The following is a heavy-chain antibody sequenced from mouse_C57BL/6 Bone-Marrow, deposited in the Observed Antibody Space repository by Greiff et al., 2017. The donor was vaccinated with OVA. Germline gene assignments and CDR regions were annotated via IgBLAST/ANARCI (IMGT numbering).Heavy chain of an antibody. D-gene: IGHD1-1*01. CDR2: ISNLAYSI. CDR3: PRQIITTVGSYAMDY. Sequence: EVKVVESGGGLVQPGGSLKLSCAASGFTFSDYGMAWVRQAPRKGPEWVAFISNLAYSIYYADTVTGRFTISRENAKNTLYLEMSSLRSEDTAMYYCPRQIITTVGSYAMDYWGQGTSVTVSS. J-gene: IGHJ4*01. CDR1: GFTFSDYG. V-gene: IGHV5-15*01.